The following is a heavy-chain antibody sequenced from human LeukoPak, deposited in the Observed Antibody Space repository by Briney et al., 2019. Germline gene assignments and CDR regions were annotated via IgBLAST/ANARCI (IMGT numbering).Heavy chain of an antibody. J-gene: IGHJ4*02. CDR1: GFTFSSYG. V-gene: IGHV3-33*01. CDR2: IWYDGSNK. D-gene: IGHD6-13*01. CDR3: VGIAAAGPAD. Sequence: GGSLRLSCAASGFTFSSYGMHWVRQTPGKGLEWVAVIWYDGSNKYYADSVKGRFTISRDNSKNTLYLQMNSLRAGDTAVYYCVGIAAAGPADWGQGTLVTVSS.